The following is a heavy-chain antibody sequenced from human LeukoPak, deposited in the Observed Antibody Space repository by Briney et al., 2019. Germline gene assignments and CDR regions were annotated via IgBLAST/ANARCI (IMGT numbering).Heavy chain of an antibody. CDR3: ARGDCSSTSCYLDY. D-gene: IGHD2-2*01. J-gene: IGHJ4*02. Sequence: SETLSLTCAVYGGSFSGYYWSWIRQPPGRGLEWIGEINHSGSTNYNPSLKSRVTISVDTSKNQFSLKLSSVTAADTAVYYCARGDCSSTSCYLDYWGQGTLVTVSS. CDR2: INHSGST. V-gene: IGHV4-34*01. CDR1: GGSFSGYY.